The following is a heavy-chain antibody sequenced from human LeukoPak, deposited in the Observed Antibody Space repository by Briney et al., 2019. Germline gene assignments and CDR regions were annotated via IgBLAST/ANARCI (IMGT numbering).Heavy chain of an antibody. CDR1: GGSINSGDYY. D-gene: IGHD3-10*01. CDR2: ISYSGGT. J-gene: IGHJ5*02. Sequence: SQTLSLTCTVSGGSINSGDYYWSWIRQHPGKGLEWIGFISYSGGTYYNPSLKSRVSMSLDTSKNQFSLKLTSVTAADTAVYYCARDRAPYYYGSGRARGFDPWGQGTLVTVSS. V-gene: IGHV4-31*03. CDR3: ARDRAPYYYGSGRARGFDP.